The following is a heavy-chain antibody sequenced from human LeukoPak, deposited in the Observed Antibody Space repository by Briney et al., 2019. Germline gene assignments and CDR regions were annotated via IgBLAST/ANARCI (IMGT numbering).Heavy chain of an antibody. CDR3: AREGELQGVSYFDY. Sequence: PGGSLRLSCAASGFTFSTYTMHWVRQAPGKGPEWVAVISYDGVNTNYADSVKGRFTFSRDNSKNTLYLQMNSLRAEDTAVYYCAREGELQGVSYFDYWGQGTLVTVSS. CDR1: GFTFSTYT. V-gene: IGHV3-30*01. J-gene: IGHJ4*02. D-gene: IGHD1-7*01. CDR2: ISYDGVNT.